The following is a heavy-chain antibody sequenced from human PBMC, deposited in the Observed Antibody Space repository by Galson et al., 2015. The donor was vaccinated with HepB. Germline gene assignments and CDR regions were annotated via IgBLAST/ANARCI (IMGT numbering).Heavy chain of an antibody. J-gene: IGHJ5*02. CDR1: GGSFSGYY. D-gene: IGHD3-10*01. CDR2: INHSGST. V-gene: IGHV4-34*01. CDR3: ARKYYYGSGSYYSARSNWFDP. Sequence: SETLSLTCAVYGGSFSGYYWSWIRQPPGKGLEWIGEINHSGSTNYNPSLKSRVTISVDTSKNQFSLKLSSVTAADTAVYYCARKYYYGSGSYYSARSNWFDPWGQGTLVTVSS.